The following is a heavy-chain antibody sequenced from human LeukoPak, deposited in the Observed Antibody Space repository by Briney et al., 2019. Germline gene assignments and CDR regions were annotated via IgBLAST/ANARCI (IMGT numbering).Heavy chain of an antibody. D-gene: IGHD3-9*01. CDR2: IYSGGST. CDR1: GFTVSSNY. J-gene: IGHJ3*02. CDR3: AREPTPHYDILTGPPGAFDI. Sequence: GGSLRLSCAASGFTVSSNYMSWVRQAPGKGLEWVSVIYSGGSTYYADSVKGRFTISRDNSKNTLYLQMNSLRAEDTAVYYCAREPTPHYDILTGPPGAFDIWGQGTMVTVSS. V-gene: IGHV3-66*01.